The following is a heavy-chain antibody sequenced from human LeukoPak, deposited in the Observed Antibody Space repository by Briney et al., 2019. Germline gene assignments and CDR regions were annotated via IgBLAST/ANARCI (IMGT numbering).Heavy chain of an antibody. Sequence: ASVKVSCKASGYTFTSYGISWVRQAPGQGLEWMGWISAYNGNTNYAQKLQGRVTMTTDTSTSTAYMELRSLRSDDTAVYYCARDRSQTYYYDSSGYRTFDYWGQGILVTVSS. V-gene: IGHV1-18*01. D-gene: IGHD3-22*01. CDR1: GYTFTSYG. CDR3: ARDRSQTYYYDSSGYRTFDY. CDR2: ISAYNGNT. J-gene: IGHJ4*02.